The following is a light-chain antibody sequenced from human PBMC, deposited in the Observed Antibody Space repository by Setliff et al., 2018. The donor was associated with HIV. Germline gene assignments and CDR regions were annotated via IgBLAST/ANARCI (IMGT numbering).Light chain of an antibody. V-gene: IGLV2-14*01. Sequence: QSVLTQPASVSGSPGQSITISCTGTNSDIGGYDYVYWYQQQPGKAPKLMIYEVSGRPSEVSYRFSGSKSGTTASLTISGLQTEDEADYFCSSYTSSGTLFVFGTGTKVTVL. CDR2: EVS. CDR3: SSYTSSGTLFV. J-gene: IGLJ1*01. CDR1: NSDIGGYDY.